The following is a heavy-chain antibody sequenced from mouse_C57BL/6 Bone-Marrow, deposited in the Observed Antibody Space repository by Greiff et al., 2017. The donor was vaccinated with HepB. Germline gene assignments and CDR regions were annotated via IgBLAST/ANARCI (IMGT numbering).Heavy chain of an antibody. CDR2: ISSGGSCT. D-gene: IGHD2-4*01. Sequence: VKLVESGGDLVKPGGSLKLSCAASGFTFSSYGMSWVRQSPDKRLEWVATISSGGSCTYYPDSVKGRFTISRDNAKNTLYLQMSSLKSEDTAMYSCARQGDYLHFDYWGQGTTLTVSS. V-gene: IGHV5-6*02. CDR1: GFTFSSYG. CDR3: ARQGDYLHFDY. J-gene: IGHJ2*01.